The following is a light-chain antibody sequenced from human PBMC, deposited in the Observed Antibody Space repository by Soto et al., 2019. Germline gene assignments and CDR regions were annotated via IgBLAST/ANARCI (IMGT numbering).Light chain of an antibody. CDR2: AAS. J-gene: IGKJ5*01. V-gene: IGKV1-27*01. Sequence: DIQMTQSPSSLSASVGDRVTITCRASQGISNFLAWYQQKPGKVPKLLISAASTLQSEVPSRFSGSGSGTDFTLTITSLQPEHVATYYCQKYSSVITFGQGTRLEI. CDR3: QKYSSVIT. CDR1: QGISNF.